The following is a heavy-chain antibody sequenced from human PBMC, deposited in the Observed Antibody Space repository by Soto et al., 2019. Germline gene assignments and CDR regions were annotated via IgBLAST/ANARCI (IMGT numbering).Heavy chain of an antibody. D-gene: IGHD2-15*01. Sequence: VQLVESGGGVVQPGRSLRLSCAASGFTFSSYGMHWVRQAPGKGLEWVAVISYDGSNKYYADSVKGRFTISRDNSKNTLYLQMNSLRAEDTAVYYCAKELIGYCSGGSCYSIDDWGQGTLVTVSS. CDR1: GFTFSSYG. V-gene: IGHV3-30*18. J-gene: IGHJ4*02. CDR2: ISYDGSNK. CDR3: AKELIGYCSGGSCYSIDD.